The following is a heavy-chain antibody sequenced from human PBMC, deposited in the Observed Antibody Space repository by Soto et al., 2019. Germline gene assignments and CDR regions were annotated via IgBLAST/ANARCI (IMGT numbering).Heavy chain of an antibody. CDR2: INHSGST. D-gene: IGHD2-15*01. CDR3: ARGNGYCSGGSCYSPLWFDP. CDR1: GGSFSGYY. V-gene: IGHV4-34*01. J-gene: IGHJ5*02. Sequence: SETLSLTCAVYGGSFSGYYWGWIRQPPGKGLEWIGEINHSGSTNYNPSLKSRVTISVDTSKNQFSLKLSSVTAADTAVYYCARGNGYCSGGSCYSPLWFDPWGQRTLVTVSS.